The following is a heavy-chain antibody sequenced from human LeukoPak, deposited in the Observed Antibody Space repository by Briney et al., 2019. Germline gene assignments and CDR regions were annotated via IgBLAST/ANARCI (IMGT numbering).Heavy chain of an antibody. V-gene: IGHV3-49*03. CDR3: ARERAGDVDY. Sequence: GGSLRLSCATSGFNFGVVAMDWIRQAPGKGLEWVGFIRHREYGGTAEYAASVNGRLAISRDDSKSIVYLQMNDLRTEDTGVYYCARERAGDVDYWGLGILVTVSS. J-gene: IGHJ4*02. CDR2: IRHREYGGTA. CDR1: GFNFGVVA.